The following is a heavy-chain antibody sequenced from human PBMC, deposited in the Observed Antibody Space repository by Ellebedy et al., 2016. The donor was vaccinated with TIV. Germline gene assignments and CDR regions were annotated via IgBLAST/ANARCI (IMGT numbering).Heavy chain of an antibody. CDR3: AKRLRSGHFGGPFDY. V-gene: IGHV3-23*01. Sequence: GGSLRLSCAASGFTFSSYAMNWFRQAPGKGLEWVSAISGNDDSTYYSDSVKGRFTISRDNSKNTLYLQMDSLRAEDTAVYYCAKRLRSGHFGGPFDYWGQGTLVTVSS. CDR2: ISGNDDST. D-gene: IGHD3-16*01. CDR1: GFTFSSYA. J-gene: IGHJ4*02.